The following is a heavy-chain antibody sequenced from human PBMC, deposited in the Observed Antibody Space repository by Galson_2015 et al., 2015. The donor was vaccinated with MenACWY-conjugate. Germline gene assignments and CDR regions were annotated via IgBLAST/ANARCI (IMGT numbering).Heavy chain of an antibody. CDR3: ASWRHSSGWYSDY. CDR1: GFTFSRYS. D-gene: IGHD6-19*01. Sequence: SLRLSCAASGFTFSRYSMNWVRQAPGKGLEWLSYISDGSGTIFYADSVKGRFTISRDNAKNSLYLEMNSLRAEDTAVYYCASWRHSSGWYSDYWGQGTLVTVSS. CDR2: ISDGSGTI. V-gene: IGHV3-48*01. J-gene: IGHJ4*02.